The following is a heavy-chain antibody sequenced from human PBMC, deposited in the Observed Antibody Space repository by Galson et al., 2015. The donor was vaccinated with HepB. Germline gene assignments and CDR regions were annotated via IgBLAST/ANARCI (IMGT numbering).Heavy chain of an antibody. D-gene: IGHD2-8*02. CDR1: GFPFNNAW. J-gene: IGHJ5*02. CDR2: IKSKTDGETT. V-gene: IGHV3-15*01. CDR3: TTDVYYSTYWSWLDP. Sequence: SLRLSCAASGFPFNNAWMTWVRQAPGRGLEWVGRIKSKTDGETTDYAAPVKGRFTISRDDSKNSLYLQMISLKTEDTAVYYCTTDVYYSTYWSWLDPWGQGTLVTVSS.